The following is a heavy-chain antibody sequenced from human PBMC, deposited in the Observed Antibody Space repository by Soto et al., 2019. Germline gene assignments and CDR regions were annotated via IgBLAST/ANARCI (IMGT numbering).Heavy chain of an antibody. D-gene: IGHD6-6*01. V-gene: IGHV3-23*01. Sequence: EVQLLESGGGLVQPGGSLRLSCAASGFTFSSYAMSWVRQAPGKGLEWVSAISGSGGSTYYADSVKGRFTISRDNSKNPLYLQMNSLRAEDTAVYYCAKDQPYSSSSRRYYYCGMDVWGQGTTVTVSS. CDR3: AKDQPYSSSSRRYYYCGMDV. CDR1: GFTFSSYA. CDR2: ISGSGGST. J-gene: IGHJ6*02.